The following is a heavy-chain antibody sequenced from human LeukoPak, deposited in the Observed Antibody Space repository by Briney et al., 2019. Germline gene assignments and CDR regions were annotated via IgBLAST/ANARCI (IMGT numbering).Heavy chain of an antibody. V-gene: IGHV4-34*01. Sequence: SETLSLTCAVYGGSFSGYYWSWIRQPPGKGLEWIGEINHSGSTNYNPSLKSRVTISVDTSKNQFSLKLSSVTAADTAVYYCARVITAAGPDRVFYYYYYMDVWGKGTTVTISS. J-gene: IGHJ6*03. CDR2: INHSGST. CDR3: ARVITAAGPDRVFYYYYYMDV. D-gene: IGHD6-13*01. CDR1: GGSFSGYY.